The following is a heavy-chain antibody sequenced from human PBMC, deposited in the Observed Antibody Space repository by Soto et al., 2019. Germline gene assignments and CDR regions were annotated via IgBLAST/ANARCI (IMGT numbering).Heavy chain of an antibody. J-gene: IGHJ4*02. V-gene: IGHV3-23*01. Sequence: GGSLRLSCAASGFTFPTDAMNWVRQAPGKGLQWVSAISDSGAYTYYADSVRGRFTISRDNSKNTVFLQMNSLRAEDTAIYYCARDRPRYFXXXLPFDNWGQGVLVTVSS. CDR1: GFTFPTDA. D-gene: IGHD3-9*01. CDR3: ARDRPRYFXXXLPFDN. CDR2: ISDSGAYT.